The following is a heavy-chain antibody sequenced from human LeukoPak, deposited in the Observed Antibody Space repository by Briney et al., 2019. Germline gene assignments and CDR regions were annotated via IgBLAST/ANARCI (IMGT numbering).Heavy chain of an antibody. CDR1: GGSISSGDYY. CDR2: IYYSGST. V-gene: IGHV4-30-4*01. D-gene: IGHD2-2*01. CDR3: ARRTVIVVVPAAIGWFGP. Sequence: SQTLSLTCTVSGGSISSGDYYWSWIRQPPGKGLEWIGYIYYSGSTYYNPSLKSRVTISVDTSKNQFSLKLSSVTAADTAVYYCARRTVIVVVPAAIGWFGPWGQGTLVTVSS. J-gene: IGHJ5*02.